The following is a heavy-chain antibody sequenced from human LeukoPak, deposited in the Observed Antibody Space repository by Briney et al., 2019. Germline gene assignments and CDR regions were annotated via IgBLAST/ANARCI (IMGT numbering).Heavy chain of an antibody. V-gene: IGHV1-46*01. Sequence: GASVKVSCKASGYTFTSYYMHWLRQAPGQGLEWMGVINPSGGSTSFAQMFQGRVSMTRDTSTSTVYMELSSLRSEDSAVYYCAREMTYDGNSYYFDYWGQGTLVTVSS. CDR1: GYTFTSYY. CDR3: AREMTYDGNSYYFDY. CDR2: INPSGGST. J-gene: IGHJ4*02. D-gene: IGHD4-23*01.